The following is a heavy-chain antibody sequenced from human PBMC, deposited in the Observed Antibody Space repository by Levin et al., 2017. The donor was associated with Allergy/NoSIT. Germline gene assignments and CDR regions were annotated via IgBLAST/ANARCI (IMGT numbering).Heavy chain of an antibody. V-gene: IGHV1-18*01. D-gene: IGHD6-13*01. CDR2: ISAYNGNT. Sequence: GASVKVSCKASGYTFTSYGISWVRQAPGQGLEWMGWISAYNGNTNYAQKLQGRVTMTTDTSTSTAYMELRSLRSDDTAVYYCARGSIAAAGTPYYYYYMDVWGKGTTVTVSS. CDR1: GYTFTSYG. CDR3: ARGSIAAAGTPYYYYYMDV. J-gene: IGHJ6*03.